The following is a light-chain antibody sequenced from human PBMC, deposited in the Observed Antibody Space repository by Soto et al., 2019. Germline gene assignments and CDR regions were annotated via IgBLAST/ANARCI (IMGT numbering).Light chain of an antibody. CDR1: QSMTISF. V-gene: IGKV3-20*01. Sequence: DSVLAQSPVTPSLSLGERATLSCRASQSMTISFLAWLQQQAGLATRLLIYGASTRTSGAPARCSSGGSGTYFVLTISRLEPEDVAVYYCQQYGRSPYTFGQGTKLQIK. CDR3: QQYGRSPYT. J-gene: IGKJ2*01. CDR2: GAS.